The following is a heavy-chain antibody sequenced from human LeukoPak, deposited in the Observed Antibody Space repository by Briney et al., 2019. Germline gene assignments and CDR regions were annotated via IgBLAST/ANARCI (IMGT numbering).Heavy chain of an antibody. Sequence: GGSLRLSCAASGFTFSSYAMHWVRQAPGKGLEWVALISYDGSDKYCADSVKGRFTISRDNSKNTLYLQMNSLRAEDTAVYYCVRGAYSSSWLNFDYWGQGTLVTVSS. V-gene: IGHV3-30*04. CDR2: ISYDGSDK. D-gene: IGHD6-13*01. CDR1: GFTFSSYA. J-gene: IGHJ4*02. CDR3: VRGAYSSSWLNFDY.